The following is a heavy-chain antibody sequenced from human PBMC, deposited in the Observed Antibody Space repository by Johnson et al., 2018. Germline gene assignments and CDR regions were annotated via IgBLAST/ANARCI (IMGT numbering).Heavy chain of an antibody. CDR1: AFTFSAEW. Sequence: VQLVQSGGGLVQPGGSLRLSCSVSAFTFSAEWMAWVRQAPGKGLEFVANIRQDGIETNHADPVKGRFTISRDNAKNSLYLQMNSLRVEDTAVYYCATDRHGGAFDLWDQGTMVTVSS. V-gene: IGHV3-7*01. CDR3: ATDRHGGAFDL. D-gene: IGHD4-23*01. CDR2: IRQDGIET. J-gene: IGHJ3*01.